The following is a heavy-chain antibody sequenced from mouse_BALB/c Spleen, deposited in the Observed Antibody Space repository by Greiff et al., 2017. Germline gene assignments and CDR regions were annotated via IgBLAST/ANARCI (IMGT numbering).Heavy chain of an antibody. Sequence: VQLQQSGAELVRSGASVKLSCTASGFNIKDYYMHWVKQRPEQGLEWIGWIDPENGDTEYAPKFQGKATMTADTSSNTAYLQLSSLTSEDTAVYYCNAYYSNYVGYWGQGTTLTVSS. J-gene: IGHJ2*01. V-gene: IGHV14-4*02. CDR3: NAYYSNYVGY. CDR1: GFNIKDYY. D-gene: IGHD2-5*01. CDR2: IDPENGDT.